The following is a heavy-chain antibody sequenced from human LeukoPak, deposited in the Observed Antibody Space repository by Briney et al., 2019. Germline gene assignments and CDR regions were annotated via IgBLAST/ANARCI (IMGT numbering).Heavy chain of an antibody. CDR2: IIPIFGTA. Sequence: SVKVSCKASGGTFSSYAISWVRQAPGQGLEWMGRIIPIFGTANYAQKFHGRATIITDESTSTAYMELSSLRSEDTAVYYCASLPNGAAGYFDYWGQGTLVTVSS. V-gene: IGHV1-69*05. J-gene: IGHJ4*02. CDR3: ASLPNGAAGYFDY. CDR1: GGTFSSYA. D-gene: IGHD6-13*01.